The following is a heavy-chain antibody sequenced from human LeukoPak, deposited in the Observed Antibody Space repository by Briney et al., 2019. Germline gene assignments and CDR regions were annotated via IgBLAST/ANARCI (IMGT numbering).Heavy chain of an antibody. CDR3: AKDLSSSSGYFQH. CDR1: GFTFSSYG. V-gene: IGHV3-30*18. CDR2: ISYDGSNK. J-gene: IGHJ1*01. Sequence: GRSLRLSCAASGFTFSSYGMHWVRQAPGKGLEWVAVISYDGSNKYYGDSVEGRFTISRDNSKNTLYLQMNSLRAEDTAVYYCAKDLSSSSGYFQHWGQGTLVTVSS. D-gene: IGHD6-6*01.